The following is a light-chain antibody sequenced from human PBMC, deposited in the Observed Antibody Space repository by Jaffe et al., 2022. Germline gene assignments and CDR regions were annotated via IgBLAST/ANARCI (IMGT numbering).Light chain of an antibody. Sequence: AIQLTQSPSSLSASVGDRVTITCRASQGISSALAWYQQKPGKAPKLLIYDASSLESGVPSRFSGSGSGTDFTLTISSLQPEDFATYYCQQFNNYPHGLIGGGTKVEIK. J-gene: IGKJ4*01. CDR2: DAS. V-gene: IGKV1D-13*01. CDR1: QGISSA. CDR3: QQFNNYPHGL.